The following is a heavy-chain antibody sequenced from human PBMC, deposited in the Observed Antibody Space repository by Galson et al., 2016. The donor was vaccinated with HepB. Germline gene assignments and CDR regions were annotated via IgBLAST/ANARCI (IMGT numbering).Heavy chain of an antibody. CDR2: INPSGGGT. V-gene: IGHV1-46*01. CDR3: ARPFYGEYYYFDY. Sequence: YTFTTYWMHWVRQAPGQGLEWVGVINPSGGGTSYAQKFQGRVSMTSDTSTSTVYMQLISLRSEDTAVYYCARPFYGEYYYFDYWGQGTLVIVSS. J-gene: IGHJ4*02. CDR1: YTFTTYW. D-gene: IGHD4-17*01.